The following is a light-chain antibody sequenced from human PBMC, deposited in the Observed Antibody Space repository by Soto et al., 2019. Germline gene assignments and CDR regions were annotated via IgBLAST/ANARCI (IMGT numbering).Light chain of an antibody. CDR1: QIVSSN. CDR2: VAS. J-gene: IGKJ4*01. CDR3: QQYNKCPLS. V-gene: IGKV3D-15*01. Sequence: EIVMTQSPATLSVSPGERATLSCRASQIVSSNLAWYQQKPGQAPRLLIYVASTRATGIPARFSGSGSGTEFTLTISSLQSEDFAVYYCQQYNKCPLSFGGGTKVEIK.